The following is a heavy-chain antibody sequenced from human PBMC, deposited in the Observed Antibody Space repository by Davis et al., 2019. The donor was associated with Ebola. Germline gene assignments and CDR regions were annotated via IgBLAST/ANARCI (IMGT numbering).Heavy chain of an antibody. V-gene: IGHV4-59*01. Sequence: ESLKISCAASAFTFSTYSMSWVRQPPGKGLEWIGYIYYSGSTSYNPSLKSRVTISLDTSENQFSLRLSSVTAADTAVYYCARATRQCSPGCYFESWGPGTLVTVSS. D-gene: IGHD6-19*01. CDR2: IYYSGST. CDR3: ARATRQCSPGCYFES. CDR1: AFTFSTYS. J-gene: IGHJ4*02.